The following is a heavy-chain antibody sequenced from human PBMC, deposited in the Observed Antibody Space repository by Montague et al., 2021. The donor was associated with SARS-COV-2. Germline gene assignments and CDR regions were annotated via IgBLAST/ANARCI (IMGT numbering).Heavy chain of an antibody. CDR3: ARRGSGRADLAY. V-gene: IGHV4-34*01. Sequence: SETLSLTCAVSGGSFSGYYWSWIRQPPGKGLEWIGEINHSGSTNYNPSLKSRVSMSVDTSWNQFSLRLTSVTAADTAIYYCARRGSGRADLAYWGQGTLVTVSS. CDR1: GGSFSGYY. J-gene: IGHJ4*02. D-gene: IGHD1-26*01. CDR2: INHSGST.